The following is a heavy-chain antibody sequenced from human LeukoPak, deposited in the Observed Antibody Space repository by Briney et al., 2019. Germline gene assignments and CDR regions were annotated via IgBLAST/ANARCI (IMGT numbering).Heavy chain of an antibody. J-gene: IGHJ4*02. V-gene: IGHV3-66*01. Sequence: PGGSLRLSCAASGLTFTNNYWHWVRQPPGKGPEWISLLYSNGDTKYADSVKGRFTFSRDNSKNTLYLQMNGLRAEDTAVYYCTYGDYPLTYWGQGTLVSVSS. CDR3: TYGDYPLTY. D-gene: IGHD4-17*01. CDR2: LYSNGDT. CDR1: GLTFTNNY.